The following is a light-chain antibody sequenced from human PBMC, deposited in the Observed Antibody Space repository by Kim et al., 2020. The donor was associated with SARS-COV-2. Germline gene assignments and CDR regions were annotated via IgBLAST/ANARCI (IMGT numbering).Light chain of an antibody. V-gene: IGLV2-14*01. Sequence: QSALTQPASVSGSPGQSITISCTGTSSDVGGYNYVSWYQQHPGKAPKLMIYDVSKRPSGVSNRFSGSKSGNTASLTISGPQAEDEADYYCSSYTSSSTLVFGGGTQLTVL. J-gene: IGLJ3*02. CDR3: SSYTSSSTLV. CDR1: SSDVGGYNY. CDR2: DVS.